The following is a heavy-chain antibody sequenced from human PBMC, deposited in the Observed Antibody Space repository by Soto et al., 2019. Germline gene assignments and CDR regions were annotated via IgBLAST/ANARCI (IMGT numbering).Heavy chain of an antibody. CDR3: ARAVAPYLGTWFDP. J-gene: IGHJ5*02. D-gene: IGHD3-16*01. CDR2: ISRSGST. V-gene: IGHV4-30-2*01. CDR1: GGSITSGNSYS. Sequence: KPSETLSLTCTVSGGSITSGNSYSWSWIRQPPGNGLEWIGSISRSGSTSYNPSLKGRVTMSVDKSKNQFSLKLSSVTAADTAVYYCARAVAPYLGTWFDPWGQGTLVTVSS.